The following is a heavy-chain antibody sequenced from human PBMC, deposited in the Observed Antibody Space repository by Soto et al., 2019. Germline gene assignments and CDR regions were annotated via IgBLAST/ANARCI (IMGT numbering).Heavy chain of an antibody. CDR1: GFTFSSYD. CDR3: AIRGLSKSEVRGYFDY. Sequence: PGGSLRLSCAASGFTFSSYDMTWVRQAPGKGLEWVSAISGSGGSTNYGDSVKGRFIISGDNSKNTLFMQMNSLRVEDTAVYYCAIRGLSKSEVRGYFDYWGRGTLVTVSS. V-gene: IGHV3-23*01. D-gene: IGHD3-10*01. J-gene: IGHJ4*02. CDR2: ISGSGGST.